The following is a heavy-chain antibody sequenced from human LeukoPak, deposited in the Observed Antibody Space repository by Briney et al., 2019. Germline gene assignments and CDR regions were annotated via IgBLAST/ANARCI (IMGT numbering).Heavy chain of an antibody. V-gene: IGHV4-61*08. CDR2: IYYSGST. J-gene: IGHJ4*02. CDR1: GGSISSGGYY. CDR3: ARDRGNGYIDY. Sequence: RSSETLSLTCTVSGGSISSGGYYWSWIRQPPGKGLEWIGYIYYSGSTNYNPSLKSRVTISVDTSKNQFSLKLSSVTAADTAVYYCARDRGNGYIDYWGQGTLVTVSS. D-gene: IGHD3-10*01.